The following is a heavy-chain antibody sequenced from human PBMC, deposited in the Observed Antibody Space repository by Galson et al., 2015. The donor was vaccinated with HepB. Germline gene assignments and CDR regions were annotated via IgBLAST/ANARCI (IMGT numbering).Heavy chain of an antibody. Sequence: SLRLSCAASGFTFSSYGMHWVRQAPGKGLEWVAVISYDGSNKYYADSVKGRFTISRDNSKNTLYLQMNSLRAEDTAVYYCAKDRRGYSYGYDDYYYGMDVWGQGTTVTVSS. CDR2: ISYDGSNK. V-gene: IGHV3-30*18. CDR1: GFTFSSYG. CDR3: AKDRRGYSYGYDDYYYGMDV. J-gene: IGHJ6*02. D-gene: IGHD5-18*01.